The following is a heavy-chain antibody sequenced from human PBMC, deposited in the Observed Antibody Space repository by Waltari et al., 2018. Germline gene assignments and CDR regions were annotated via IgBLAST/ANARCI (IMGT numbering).Heavy chain of an antibody. CDR2: IAGGTGIAT. J-gene: IGHJ4*02. Sequence: EVRLLESGGGLVQPGGSLRLSCAASGFTFSSSAMSWVRQAPGKGLEWVSFIAGGTGIATYYADSVKGRFTISRDNSKKTLDLQMNSRRVDDAAVYYCAKGGGQVSRYFDWLGQGALVTVSS. CDR3: AKGGGQVSRYFDW. CDR1: GFTFSSSA. D-gene: IGHD3-9*01. V-gene: IGHV3-23*01.